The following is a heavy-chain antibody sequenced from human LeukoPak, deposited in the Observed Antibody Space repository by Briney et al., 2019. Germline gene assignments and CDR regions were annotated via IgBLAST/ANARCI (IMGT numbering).Heavy chain of an antibody. D-gene: IGHD2-2*01. J-gene: IGHJ6*03. CDR3: ARVSTLVVPALYYYYYMDV. CDR2: IYYSGST. Sequence: SETLSLTCTVSGGSISSYYWSWIRQPPGKGLEWIGYIYYSGSTNYNPSLKSRVTISVDTSKNQFSLKLSSVTAADTAVYYCARVSTLVVPALYYYYYMDVWGKGTTVTVSS. V-gene: IGHV4-59*08. CDR1: GGSISSYY.